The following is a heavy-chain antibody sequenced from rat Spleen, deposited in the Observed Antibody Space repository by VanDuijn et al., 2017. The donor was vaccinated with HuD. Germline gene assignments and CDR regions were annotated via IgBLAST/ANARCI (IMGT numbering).Heavy chain of an antibody. V-gene: IGHV5-25*01. J-gene: IGHJ2*01. Sequence: EVQLVESAGVLVQPGRSLKLSCAASGFAFSDHYVAWVRQGPTKGLEWVASLSTGGGNTYYRDSVKGRLTNSRDTAQNTLYLQMNSPTSEDTATYYCTRGEQLGGDYWGQGVMVTVSS. CDR2: LSTGGGNT. CDR3: TRGEQLGGDY. CDR1: GFAFSDHY. D-gene: IGHD1-10*01.